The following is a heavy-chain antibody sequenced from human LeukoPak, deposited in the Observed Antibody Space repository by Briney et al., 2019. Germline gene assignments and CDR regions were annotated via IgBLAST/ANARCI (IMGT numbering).Heavy chain of an antibody. CDR2: INHSGST. V-gene: IGHV4-34*01. CDR3: ARGPDYGDYSYYFDY. CDR1: GGSFSVYY. Sequence: SETLSLTCAVYGGSFSVYYWSWIRQPPGKGLEWIGEINHSGSTNHNSSLKSRVTISVDTSKNQFSLKLSSVTAADTAVYYCARGPDYGDYSYYFDYWGQGTLVTVSS. D-gene: IGHD4-17*01. J-gene: IGHJ4*02.